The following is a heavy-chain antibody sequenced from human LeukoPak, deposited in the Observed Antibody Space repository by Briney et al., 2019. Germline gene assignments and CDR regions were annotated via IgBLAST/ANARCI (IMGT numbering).Heavy chain of an antibody. CDR3: AKDRSSSSWGPFDY. J-gene: IGHJ4*02. D-gene: IGHD6-13*01. V-gene: IGHV3-9*01. CDR2: ISWNSGSM. Sequence: PGGSLRLSCAASGFTFDDYAMHWVRQAPGKGLEWVSGISWNSGSMGYADSVKGRFTISRDNAKNSLYLQMNSLRAVDTALYYCAKDRSSSSWGPFDYWGQGTLVTVSS. CDR1: GFTFDDYA.